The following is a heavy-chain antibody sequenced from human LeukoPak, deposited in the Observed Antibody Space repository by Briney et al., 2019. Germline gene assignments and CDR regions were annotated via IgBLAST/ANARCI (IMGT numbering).Heavy chain of an antibody. Sequence: PGGSLRLSCAASGFPFKTYPMTWVRQAPGKGLEWISAVGDNGGGTFYADSVKGRFTISKDVSSDTLYLQTDSLTADDTAVYYCMKGGWGSPFDYWGQGTMVTVSS. CDR1: GFPFKTYP. CDR2: VGDNGGGT. CDR3: MKGGWGSPFDY. D-gene: IGHD7-27*01. V-gene: IGHV3-23*01. J-gene: IGHJ4*02.